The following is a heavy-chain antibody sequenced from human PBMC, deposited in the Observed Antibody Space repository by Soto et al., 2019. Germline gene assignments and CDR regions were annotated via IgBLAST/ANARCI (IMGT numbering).Heavy chain of an antibody. Sequence: PSETLSLTCSVSGGSISSRTFWWAWIRQPPGKGLEWIGDMYYSGSSYSSPSLKSRVTLSVDTSKNQLSLKLNSVTAADTAVYYCARHPRDDYNYGGSGIFDYWGQGXLVTVSS. CDR2: MYYSGSS. CDR3: ARHPRDDYNYGGSGIFDY. D-gene: IGHD4-4*01. J-gene: IGHJ4*02. CDR1: GGSISSRTFW. V-gene: IGHV4-39*01.